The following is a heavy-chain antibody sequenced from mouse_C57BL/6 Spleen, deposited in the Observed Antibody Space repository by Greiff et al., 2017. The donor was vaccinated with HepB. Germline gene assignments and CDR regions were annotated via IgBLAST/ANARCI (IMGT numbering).Heavy chain of an antibody. J-gene: IGHJ1*03. Sequence: VQLQQSGPELVKPGASVKISCKASGYLFTDYNMNWVKQSNGKSLEWIGVINPNYGTTSYNQKFKGKATLAVDQSSSTAYMQLNSLTSEDSAFYYCARSRRYEYDKEGGYWYFDVWGTGTTVTVSS. CDR1: GYLFTDYN. CDR3: ARSRRYEYDKEGGYWYFDV. D-gene: IGHD2-4*01. CDR2: INPNYGTT. V-gene: IGHV1-39*01.